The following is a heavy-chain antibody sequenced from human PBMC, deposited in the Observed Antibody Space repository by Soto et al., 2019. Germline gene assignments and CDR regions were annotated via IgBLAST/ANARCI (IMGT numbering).Heavy chain of an antibody. CDR2: INGDGSST. J-gene: IGHJ4*02. V-gene: IGHV3-74*01. CDR3: ARDPRDGYHSPPDY. Sequence: EVQLVESGGGLVQPGGSLRLSCVPSGFTFNSHWMHWVRQAPGKGLVWVSRINGDGSSTSYADSVRGRFTISSDHAKNTLYLQMTSLRAEATSVYYCARDPRDGYHSPPDYRGQGTLVTVSS. CDR1: GFTFNSHW. D-gene: IGHD5-12*01.